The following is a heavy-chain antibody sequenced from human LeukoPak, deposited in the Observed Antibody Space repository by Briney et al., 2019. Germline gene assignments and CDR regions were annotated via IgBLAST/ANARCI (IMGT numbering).Heavy chain of an antibody. D-gene: IGHD5-18*01. CDR2: INSDGSST. CDR3: AREETAMEWAPFDY. CDR1: GFTFSSYW. Sequence: PGGSLRLSCAASGFTFSSYWMHWVRQAPGKGLVSVSRINSDGSSTSYADSVKGRFTISRDNAKNTLYLQMNSLRAEDTAVYYCAREETAMEWAPFDYWGQGTLVTVSS. J-gene: IGHJ4*02. V-gene: IGHV3-74*01.